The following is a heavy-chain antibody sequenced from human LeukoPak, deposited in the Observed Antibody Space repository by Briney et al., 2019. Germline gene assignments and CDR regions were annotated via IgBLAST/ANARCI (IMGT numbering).Heavy chain of an antibody. CDR2: ISSSGSTI. CDR1: GFSFSSYE. D-gene: IGHD2-2*01. CDR3: ARDYADIGVVPAAKYYYYYYMDV. J-gene: IGHJ6*03. V-gene: IGHV3-48*03. Sequence: PGGSLRLSCAASGFSFSSYEMNWVCQAPGKGLGWVWYISSSGSTIYYEDAVKVRFTISRDNAKKSLYLQMNSLRAEDTAVYYYARDYADIGVVPAAKYYYYYYMDVWGKGTTVTISS.